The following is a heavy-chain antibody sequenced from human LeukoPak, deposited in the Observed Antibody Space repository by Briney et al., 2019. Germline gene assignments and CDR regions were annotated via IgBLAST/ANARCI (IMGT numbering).Heavy chain of an antibody. Sequence: PSETLSLTCAVSGASISADYWIWIWPPPEKGVEWIGYIYYSGSTNYNPSLKSRVTISVDTSKNQFSLRLSSVTAADTAMYYCARRVPSGFVDSWGQGTLVTVSS. D-gene: IGHD5-12*01. CDR2: IYYSGST. CDR1: GASISADY. CDR3: ARRVPSGFVDS. V-gene: IGHV4-59*08. J-gene: IGHJ4*02.